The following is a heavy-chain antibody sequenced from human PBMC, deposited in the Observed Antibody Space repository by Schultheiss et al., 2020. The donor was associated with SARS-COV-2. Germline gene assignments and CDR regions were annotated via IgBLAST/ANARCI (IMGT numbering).Heavy chain of an antibody. J-gene: IGHJ4*02. CDR1: GFTFDDYA. CDR2: INWNGGST. D-gene: IGHD4-17*01. Sequence: GGSLRLSCAASGFTFDDYAMHWVRQAPGKGLEWVSGINWNGGSTGYADSVKGRFTISRDNAKNSLYLQMNSLRAEDTALYHCARETTVTTFPPQHYFDYWGQGTLVTVSS. CDR3: ARETTVTTFPPQHYFDY. V-gene: IGHV3-20*01.